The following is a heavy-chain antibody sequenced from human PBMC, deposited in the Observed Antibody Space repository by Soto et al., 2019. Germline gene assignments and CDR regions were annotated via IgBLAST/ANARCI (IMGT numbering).Heavy chain of an antibody. D-gene: IGHD2-15*01. V-gene: IGHV1-69*01. CDR3: ASPNRRGGRAYYFEY. CDR2: IIPIFGTA. CDR1: GGTFSSYA. J-gene: IGHJ4*02. Sequence: QVQLVQSGAEVKKPGSSVKVSCKASGGTFSSYAISWVRQAPGQGLEWMGGIIPIFGTANYAQKFQGRVTINADESTSTGYMELSRLRSEDTAVYYGASPNRRGGRAYYFEYWGQGTLVTVSS.